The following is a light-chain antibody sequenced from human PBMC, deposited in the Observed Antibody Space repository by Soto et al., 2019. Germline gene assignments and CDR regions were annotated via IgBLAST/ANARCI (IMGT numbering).Light chain of an antibody. CDR3: QQYNSYSPWT. Sequence: EIVMTQSPATLSVSPGGRATLSCRASQSISDTLAWYQQKPGQAPRLLIYDASSRATGIPARFSGSGSGTDFTLTISSLQPDDFATYYCQQYNSYSPWTFGQGTKV. CDR2: DAS. V-gene: IGKV3D-15*01. J-gene: IGKJ1*01. CDR1: QSISDT.